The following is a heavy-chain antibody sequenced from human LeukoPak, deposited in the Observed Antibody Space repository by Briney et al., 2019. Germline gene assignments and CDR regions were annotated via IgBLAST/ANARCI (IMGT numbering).Heavy chain of an antibody. CDR1: GYTFTSYY. J-gene: IGHJ4*02. V-gene: IGHV1-46*01. Sequence: ASVKVSCKASGYTFTSYYMHWVRQAPGQGLEWMGIINPSGGSTSYAQKFQGRVTMTRDMPTSTVYMELSSPRSEDTAAYYCARGSTSSYFDYWGQGTLVTVSS. CDR2: INPSGGST. D-gene: IGHD1-26*01. CDR3: ARGSTSSYFDY.